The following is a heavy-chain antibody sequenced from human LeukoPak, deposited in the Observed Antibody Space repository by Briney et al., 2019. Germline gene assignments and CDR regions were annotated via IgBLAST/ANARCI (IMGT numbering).Heavy chain of an antibody. Sequence: ASETLSLTCAVYGGSFSGYYWSWIRQPPGKGLEWIGEINHSGSTNYNPSLKSRVTISVDTSKNQFSLKLSSVTAADTAVYYCARPGYSSGFSDWGQGTLVTVSS. CDR3: ARPGYSSGFSD. D-gene: IGHD6-19*01. CDR2: INHSGST. V-gene: IGHV4-34*01. J-gene: IGHJ4*02. CDR1: GGSFSGYY.